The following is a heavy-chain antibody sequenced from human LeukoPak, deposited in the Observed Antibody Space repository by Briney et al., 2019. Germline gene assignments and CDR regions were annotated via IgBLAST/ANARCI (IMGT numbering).Heavy chain of an antibody. CDR2: IYYSGRT. J-gene: IGHJ4*02. Sequence: SETLSLTCTVSGGSTYSSSYYWGWIRQPPGKGLEWIGNIYYSGRTYYNPSLKSRVTISFDMSKNYFSLKLTSVTAADTAVYYCARTNVFAVSYYFDYWGQGTLVTVSS. CDR1: GGSTYSSSYY. CDR3: ARTNVFAVSYYFDY. V-gene: IGHV4-39*07. D-gene: IGHD3-10*02.